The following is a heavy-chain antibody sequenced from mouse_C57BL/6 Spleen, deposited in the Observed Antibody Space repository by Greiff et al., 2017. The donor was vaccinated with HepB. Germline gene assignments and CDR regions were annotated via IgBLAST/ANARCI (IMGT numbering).Heavy chain of an antibody. CDR3: ARGDYYGLDY. D-gene: IGHD1-1*01. CDR1: GYTFTSYT. J-gene: IGHJ2*01. CDR2: INPSSGYT. V-gene: IGHV1-4*01. Sequence: QVQLKESGAELARPGASVKMSCKASGYTFTSYTMHWVKQRPGQGLEWIGYINPSSGYTKYNHKFKDKATLTANKASSTAYMQLSSLTSEDSAVYYCARGDYYGLDYWGQGTTLTVSS.